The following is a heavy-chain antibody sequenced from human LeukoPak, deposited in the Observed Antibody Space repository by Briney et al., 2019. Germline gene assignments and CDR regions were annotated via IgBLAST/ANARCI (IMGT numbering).Heavy chain of an antibody. CDR1: GGSFSGYY. D-gene: IGHD2-2*01. V-gene: IGHV4-34*01. CDR3: AVMGCSSTSCSYYYYYMDV. CDR2: INHSGST. Sequence: PSETLSLTCAVYGGSFSGYYWSWIRQPPGKGLEWIGEINHSGSTNYNPSLKSRGTISVDTSKNQFSLKLSSVTAADTAVYYCAVMGCSSTSCSYYYYYMDVWGKGTTVTVSS. J-gene: IGHJ6*03.